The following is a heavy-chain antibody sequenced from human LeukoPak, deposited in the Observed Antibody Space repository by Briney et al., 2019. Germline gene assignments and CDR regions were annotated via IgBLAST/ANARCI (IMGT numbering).Heavy chain of an antibody. J-gene: IGHJ4*02. D-gene: IGHD3-22*01. Sequence: PGRSLRLSCAASGFTFSSYAMHWVRQAPGKGLEWVAVISYDGSNKYYADSVKGRFTISRDNSKNTLYLQMNSPRAEDTAVYYCARDRQNPDYYDSSGPFDYWGQGTLVTVSS. V-gene: IGHV3-30*04. CDR2: ISYDGSNK. CDR1: GFTFSSYA. CDR3: ARDRQNPDYYDSSGPFDY.